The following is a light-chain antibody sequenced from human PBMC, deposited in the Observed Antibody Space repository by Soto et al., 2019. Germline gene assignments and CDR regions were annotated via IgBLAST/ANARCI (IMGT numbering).Light chain of an antibody. CDR1: TRNVGGYNY. CDR3: SSYTSSSTQV. V-gene: IGLV2-14*01. Sequence: QSALTQPASVSGSPGQSITISCPGTTRNVGGYNYVSWYQQHPGKAPKLMIYDVSNRPSGVSNRFSGSKSGNTASLTISGLQAEDEADYYCSSYTSSSTQVFGTGTKLTVL. J-gene: IGLJ1*01. CDR2: DVS.